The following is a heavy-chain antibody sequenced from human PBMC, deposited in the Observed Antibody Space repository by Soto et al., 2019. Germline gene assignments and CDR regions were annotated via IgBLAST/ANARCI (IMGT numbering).Heavy chain of an antibody. Sequence: SLTCTVSGGSISSYYWSWIRQPPGKGLEWIGYIYYSGSTNYNPSLKSRVTISVDTSKNQFSLKLSSVTAADTAVYYCARHSARRYSSSWYYYYYYMDVWGKGTTVTVSS. D-gene: IGHD6-13*01. CDR1: GGSISSYY. J-gene: IGHJ6*03. CDR3: ARHSARRYSSSWYYYYYYMDV. CDR2: IYYSGST. V-gene: IGHV4-59*08.